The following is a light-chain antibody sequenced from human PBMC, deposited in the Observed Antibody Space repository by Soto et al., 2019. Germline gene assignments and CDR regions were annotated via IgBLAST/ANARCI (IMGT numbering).Light chain of an antibody. CDR3: MQALQTPLT. CDR1: QSLLHSNGYNY. Sequence: DIVMTQSPLSLPVTPGEPASISCRSSQSLLHSNGYNYLDWYLQKPGQSPQLLIYYRASGVPDRFSGSGSGTDFTLKISRVEAEDVGVYYCMQALQTPLTFGPGTKVDIK. J-gene: IGKJ3*01. V-gene: IGKV2-28*01.